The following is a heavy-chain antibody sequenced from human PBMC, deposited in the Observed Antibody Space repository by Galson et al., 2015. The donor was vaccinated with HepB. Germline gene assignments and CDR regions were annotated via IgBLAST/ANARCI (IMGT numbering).Heavy chain of an antibody. CDR3: ASSEYSSSWGRRLGAFDI. V-gene: IGHV5-10-1*01. CDR2: IDPSDSYT. Sequence: QSGAEVKKPGESLRISCKGSGYSFTSYWISWVRQMPGKGLEWMGRIDPSDSYTNYSPSFQGHVTISADKSISTAYLQWSSLKASDTAMYYCASSEYSSSWGRRLGAFDIWGQGTMVTVSS. J-gene: IGHJ3*02. D-gene: IGHD6-13*01. CDR1: GYSFTSYW.